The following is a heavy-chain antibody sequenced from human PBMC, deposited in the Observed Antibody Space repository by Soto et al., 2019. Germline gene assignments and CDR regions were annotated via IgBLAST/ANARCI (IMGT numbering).Heavy chain of an antibody. CDR3: ARVGRRVAATHGLHY. J-gene: IGHJ4*02. V-gene: IGHV1-18*01. CDR1: GYTFTSYG. Sequence: ASVKVSCKASGYTFTSYGISWVRQAPGQGLEWMGWISAYNGNTNYAQKLQGRVTMTTDTSTSTAYMELRSLRSDDTAVYYCARVGRRVAATHGLHYWGQGTLVTVSS. D-gene: IGHD2-15*01. CDR2: ISAYNGNT.